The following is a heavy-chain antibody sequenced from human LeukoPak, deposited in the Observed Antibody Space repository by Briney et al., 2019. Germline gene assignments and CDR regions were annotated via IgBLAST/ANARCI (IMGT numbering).Heavy chain of an antibody. CDR1: GYTFTGYY. CDR3: ARDRVAGAPWDAFDF. Sequence: GASVKVSCKASGYTFTGYYMHWVRQAPGQGLEWMGWINPNSGGTNYAQKFQGRVTMTRDTSISTAYMELGRLRSDDTAVYYCARDRVAGAPWDAFDFWGQGTMVTVSS. J-gene: IGHJ3*01. V-gene: IGHV1-2*02. CDR2: INPNSGGT. D-gene: IGHD6-13*01.